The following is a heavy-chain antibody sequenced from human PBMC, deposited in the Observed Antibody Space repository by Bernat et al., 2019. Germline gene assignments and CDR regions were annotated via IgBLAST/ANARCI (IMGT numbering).Heavy chain of an antibody. CDR1: GGSISSGGYY. CDR3: AREGGRRAGYYYYGMDV. Sequence: QVQLQESGPGLVKPSQTLSLTCTVSGGSISSGGYYWSWIRQHPGKGLEWIGYIYYSGSTYYNPSLKSRVTISVDTSKNQFSLKLSSVTAADMAVYYCAREGGRRAGYYYYGMDVWGQGTTVTVSS. J-gene: IGHJ6*02. CDR2: IYYSGST. D-gene: IGHD3-16*01. V-gene: IGHV4-31*03.